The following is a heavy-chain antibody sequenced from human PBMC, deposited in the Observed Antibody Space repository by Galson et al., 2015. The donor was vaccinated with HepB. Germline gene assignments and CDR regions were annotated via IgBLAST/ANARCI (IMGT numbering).Heavy chain of an antibody. CDR3: ARGPLYHSGLDV. CDR2: ISSDGSDT. CDR1: GFLFSGHS. D-gene: IGHD1-26*01. V-gene: IGHV3-74*03. J-gene: IGHJ6*02. Sequence: SLRLSCAASGFLFSGHSMHWVRLVPGKGLVWVSRISSDGSDTTYADSVKGRFTISRDNAKTAVYLQMNSLRGDDTAVYYRARGPLYHSGLDVWGQGTTVTVSS.